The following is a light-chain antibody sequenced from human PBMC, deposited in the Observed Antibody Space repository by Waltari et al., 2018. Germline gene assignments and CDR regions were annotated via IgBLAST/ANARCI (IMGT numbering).Light chain of an antibody. CDR2: DNN. CDR3: GAWDDSLTAGV. CDR1: SSNIGNHS. V-gene: IGLV1-51*01. Sequence: QSVLTHPPSVSAAPGQKVTISCSGSSSNIGNHSVTRYQQIPRTAPQVLIFDNNKRPSGIPDRFSGSRSATAATLGITGLQTGDEADYYCGAWDDSLTAGVFGGGTKLTVL. J-gene: IGLJ3*02.